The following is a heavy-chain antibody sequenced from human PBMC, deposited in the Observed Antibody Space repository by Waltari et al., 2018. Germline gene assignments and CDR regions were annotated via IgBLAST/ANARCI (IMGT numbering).Heavy chain of an antibody. CDR2: FCYDGCTK. J-gene: IGHJ4*02. V-gene: IGHV3-33*01. Sequence: QVQLVESGGGVVQRGTSLRLSCATSGFTFSSYAMHWVRQLPGKGVECMAYFCYDGCTKSYADYVKGQFTISRDNSKNTLYLQMNSLGAEDTAVYYCARLPAPYTTSSLLETWGQGTLVTVSS. CDR3: ARLPAPYTTSSLLET. CDR1: GFTFSSYA. D-gene: IGHD3-16*01.